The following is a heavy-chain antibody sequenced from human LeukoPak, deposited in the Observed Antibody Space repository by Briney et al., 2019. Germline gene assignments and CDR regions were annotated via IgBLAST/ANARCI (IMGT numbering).Heavy chain of an antibody. CDR3: ARDITMVRGIIMDYYYGMDV. CDR1: GVSFSGYG. V-gene: IGHV3-33*01. J-gene: IGHJ6*02. CDR2: IWSDGSNK. D-gene: IGHD3-10*01. Sequence: PGGSLRLSCAVPGVSFSGYGMHWVRQAPGKGLEWVAVIWSDGSNKYYADSVEGRFTISRDNSKNTLYLQMNSLRAEDTAVYYCARDITMVRGIIMDYYYGMDVWGQGTTVTVSS.